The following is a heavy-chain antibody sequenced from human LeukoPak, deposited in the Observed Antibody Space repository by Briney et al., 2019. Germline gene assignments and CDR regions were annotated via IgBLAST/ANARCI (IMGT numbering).Heavy chain of an antibody. Sequence: GGSLRLSCAASGFTFSSYEMNWVRQAPGKGLEWVSYISSSGSTIYYADSVKGRFTISRDNAKNSLYLQMNSLRAEDTAVYYCAREWVAGQFDPWGQGTLVTVSS. V-gene: IGHV3-48*03. D-gene: IGHD2-15*01. CDR1: GFTFSSYE. CDR2: ISSSGSTI. J-gene: IGHJ5*02. CDR3: AREWVAGQFDP.